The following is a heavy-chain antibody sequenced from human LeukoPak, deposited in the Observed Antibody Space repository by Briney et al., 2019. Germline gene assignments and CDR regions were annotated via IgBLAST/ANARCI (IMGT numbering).Heavy chain of an antibody. Sequence: SETLSLTCTVSGGSISSSSYYWGWIRQPPGKGLEWIGSIYYSGSTYYNPSLKSRVTISVDTSKNQFSLKLSSVTAADTAVYYCARRQQLPNNFDYWGQGTLVTVSS. CDR3: ARRQQLPNNFDY. CDR1: GGSISSSSYY. D-gene: IGHD6-13*01. CDR2: IYYSGST. V-gene: IGHV4-39*07. J-gene: IGHJ4*02.